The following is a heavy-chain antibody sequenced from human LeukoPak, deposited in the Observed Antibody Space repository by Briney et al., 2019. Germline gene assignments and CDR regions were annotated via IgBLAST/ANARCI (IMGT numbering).Heavy chain of an antibody. CDR3: AKDRRLYHPFPPGGSGMDV. CDR1: GYTFTSYG. D-gene: IGHD2-15*01. J-gene: IGHJ6*02. Sequence: ASVRVSCKASGYTFTSYGISWVRQAPGQGLEWMGWISAYNGNTNYAQKLQGRVTMTTDTSTSTAYMELRSLRSDDTAVYYCAKDRRLYHPFPPGGSGMDVWGQGTTVTVSS. V-gene: IGHV1-18*01. CDR2: ISAYNGNT.